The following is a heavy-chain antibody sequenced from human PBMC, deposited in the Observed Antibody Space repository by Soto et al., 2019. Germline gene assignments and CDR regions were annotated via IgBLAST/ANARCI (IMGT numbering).Heavy chain of an antibody. CDR2: ISYDGSNK. J-gene: IGHJ6*02. CDR3: ARVPRAVYYYYYGMDV. V-gene: IGHV3-30-3*01. CDR1: GFTFSSYA. D-gene: IGHD3-10*01. Sequence: QVQLVESGGGVVQPGRSLRLSCAASGFTFSSYAMHWVRQAPGKGLEWVAVISYDGSNKYYADSVKGRFTISRDNSKNTLYLQMNSLRAEDTAVYYCARVPRAVYYYYYGMDVWGQGTTVTVS.